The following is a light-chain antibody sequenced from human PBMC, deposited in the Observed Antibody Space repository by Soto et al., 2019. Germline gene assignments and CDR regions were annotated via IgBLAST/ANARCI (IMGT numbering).Light chain of an antibody. CDR3: QQYNSYSPPLT. CDR1: QSISSW. V-gene: IGKV1-5*01. J-gene: IGKJ4*01. CDR2: DAS. Sequence: DIQMTQSPSTLSASVGDRVTITCRASQSISSWLAWYQQKPGKAPKLLIYDASSLESGVPSGFSGSGSGTEFTLTISSLQPDDFATYYCQQYNSYSPPLTFGGGTKVEIK.